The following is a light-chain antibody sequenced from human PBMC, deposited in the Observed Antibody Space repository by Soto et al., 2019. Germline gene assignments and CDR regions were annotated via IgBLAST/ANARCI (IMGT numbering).Light chain of an antibody. J-gene: IGLJ2*01. CDR2: AVT. CDR3: SSYTGSGTF. Sequence: QPVLTQPASVSGSPGQSIAISCTGTSSDVGGYDQVSWYQQHPGKAPKLMIYAVTTRPSGVSNRFSGSKSGNTASLTISGLQAEDEADYYCSSYTGSGTFFGGGTKLTVL. V-gene: IGLV2-14*01. CDR1: SSDVGGYDQ.